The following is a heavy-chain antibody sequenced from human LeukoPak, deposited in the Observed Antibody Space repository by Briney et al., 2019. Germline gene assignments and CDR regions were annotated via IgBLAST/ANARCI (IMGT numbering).Heavy chain of an antibody. V-gene: IGHV3-23*01. CDR3: ATYRQIQVPFEF. CDR2: IFPSSVEI. Sequence: LTGGSLRLSCAASGFTFSDFPMIWVRQAPGKGLEWVSTIFPSSVEIHYADSVKGRFTISRDNSRSTLSLQMDSLRAEDTATYYCATYRQIQVPFEFWGQGTLVTVSS. J-gene: IGHJ4*02. CDR1: GFTFSDFP. D-gene: IGHD5-18*01.